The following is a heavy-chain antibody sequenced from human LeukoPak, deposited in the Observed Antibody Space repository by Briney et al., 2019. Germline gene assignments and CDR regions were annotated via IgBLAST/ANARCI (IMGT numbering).Heavy chain of an antibody. CDR2: ISSNGGST. J-gene: IGHJ4*02. CDR3: VKDRLNRADCGTDCYSAVFDY. Sequence: GVSLRLSCSASGFTFSSYAMHWVRQAPGKGLEYVSAISSNGGSTYYADSVKGRFTISRDNSKNTLYLQMSSLRAEDTAVYYCVKDRLNRADCGTDCYSAVFDYWGQGALVTVSS. D-gene: IGHD2-21*02. V-gene: IGHV3-64D*06. CDR1: GFTFSSYA.